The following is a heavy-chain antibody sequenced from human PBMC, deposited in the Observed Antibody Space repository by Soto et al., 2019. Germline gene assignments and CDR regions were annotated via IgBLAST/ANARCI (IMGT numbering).Heavy chain of an antibody. Sequence: SSAKVSCKGPCYCFTSHDISWVRPAPGQVLEWMGWISAYNGNTNYAQKLQGRVTMTTDTSTSTAYMELRSRRSDDTAVYYCARVFPAGPGIAAASRWFDPWGQGSLVTVSS. CDR2: ISAYNGNT. D-gene: IGHD6-13*01. CDR1: CYCFTSHD. CDR3: ARVFPAGPGIAAASRWFDP. V-gene: IGHV1-18*04. J-gene: IGHJ5*02.